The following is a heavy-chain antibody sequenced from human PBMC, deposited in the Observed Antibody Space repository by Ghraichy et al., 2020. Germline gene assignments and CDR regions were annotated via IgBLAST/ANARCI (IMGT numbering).Heavy chain of an antibody. CDR2: IWYDGSNK. Sequence: GGSLRLSCAASGFTFSSYGMHWVRQAPGKGLEWVAVIWYDGSNKYYADSVKGRFTISRDNSKNTLYLQMNSLRAEDTAVYYCARAGLRYNWNYADYWGQGTLVTVSS. J-gene: IGHJ4*02. CDR3: ARAGLRYNWNYADY. V-gene: IGHV3-33*01. D-gene: IGHD1-7*01. CDR1: GFTFSSYG.